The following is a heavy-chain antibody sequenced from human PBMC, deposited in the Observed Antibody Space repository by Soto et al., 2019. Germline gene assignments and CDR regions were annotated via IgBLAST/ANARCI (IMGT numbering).Heavy chain of an antibody. J-gene: IGHJ6*02. CDR3: AKDGIPCFGEPSMDV. Sequence: GVTLKISCAARRFSFSSDEMYWVPQAPGKGLEWVSYISSRGSTIYYADTVKGRFTISRDNAKSSLYLQMNSLRAEDTAVRSCAKDGIPCFGEPSMDVWGLGTT. D-gene: IGHD3-10*01. CDR1: RFSFSSDE. CDR2: ISSRGSTI. V-gene: IGHV3-48*03.